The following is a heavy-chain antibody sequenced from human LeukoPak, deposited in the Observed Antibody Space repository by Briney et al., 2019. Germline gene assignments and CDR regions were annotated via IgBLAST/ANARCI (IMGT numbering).Heavy chain of an antibody. CDR1: GFTFSIYW. V-gene: IGHV3-64*02. Sequence: PAGYLRLSCAASGFTFSIYWMTWVRQAPGKGLEYVSATSSNNGGSTYYADSVKGRFTISRDNTKNTVYLQMGGLRAEDTAVYYCARDAWGSGSYYDVWGRGTLVTVSS. D-gene: IGHD3-10*01. J-gene: IGHJ2*01. CDR3: ARDAWGSGSYYDV. CDR2: TSSNNGGST.